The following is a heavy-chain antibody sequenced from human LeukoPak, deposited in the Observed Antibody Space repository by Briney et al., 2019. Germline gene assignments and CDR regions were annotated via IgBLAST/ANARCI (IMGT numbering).Heavy chain of an antibody. CDR2: ISSSSSYI. J-gene: IGHJ3*02. CDR3: ARDPDLDAFDI. V-gene: IGHV3-21*01. Sequence: GGSLRLSCAASGFTVSSNYMSWVRQAPGKGLEWVSSISSSSSYIYYADSVKGRFTISRDNAKNSLYLQMNNLRAEDTAVYYCARDPDLDAFDIWGQGTMVTVSS. CDR1: GFTVSSNY. D-gene: IGHD1-14*01.